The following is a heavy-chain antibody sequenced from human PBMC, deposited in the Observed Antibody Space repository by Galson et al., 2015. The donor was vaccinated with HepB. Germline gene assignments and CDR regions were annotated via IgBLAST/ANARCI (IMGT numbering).Heavy chain of an antibody. Sequence: SETLSLTCAVSGGSISSSNWWSWVRQPPGKGLEWIGEIYHSGSTNYNPSLKSRVTISVDKSKNQFSLKLSSVTAADTAVYYCARISGSYSTTFDYWGQGTLVTVSS. CDR3: ARISGSYSTTFDY. CDR1: GGSISSSNW. CDR2: IYHSGST. J-gene: IGHJ4*02. D-gene: IGHD1-26*01. V-gene: IGHV4-4*02.